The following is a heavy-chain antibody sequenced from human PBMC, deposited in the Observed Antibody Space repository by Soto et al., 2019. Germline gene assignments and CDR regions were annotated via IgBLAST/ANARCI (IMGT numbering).Heavy chain of an antibody. D-gene: IGHD1-26*01. CDR2: ISYDGSNK. CDR3: ARSVGATTSYYYGMDV. V-gene: IGHV3-30-3*01. CDR1: GFTFSSYA. J-gene: IGHJ6*02. Sequence: QVQLVESGGGVVQPGRSLRLSCAASGFTFSSYAMHWVRQAPGKGLEWVAVISYDGSNKYYADSVKGRFTISRDNSKNTLDLQMNSLRAEDTAVYYCARSVGATTSYYYGMDVWGQGTTVTVSS.